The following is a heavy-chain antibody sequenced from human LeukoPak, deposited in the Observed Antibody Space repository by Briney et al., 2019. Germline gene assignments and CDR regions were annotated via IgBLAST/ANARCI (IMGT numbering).Heavy chain of an antibody. CDR1: EYTFSGYY. V-gene: IGHV1-2*02. Sequence: ASVKVSCKASEYTFSGYYIHWVRQAPGQGLEWMGWTNPDSGGTNYAQNFQGRVTMTRDASINTAYMELSRLTYDDTAVYYCARVRIAVRFVTNDAFDVWGQGTMVTVSS. CDR3: ARVRIAVRFVTNDAFDV. D-gene: IGHD6-6*01. CDR2: TNPDSGGT. J-gene: IGHJ3*01.